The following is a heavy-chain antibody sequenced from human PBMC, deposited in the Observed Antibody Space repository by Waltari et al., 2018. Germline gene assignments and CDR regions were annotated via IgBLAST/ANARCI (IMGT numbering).Heavy chain of an antibody. V-gene: IGHV3-49*04. CDR3: TRGGDYGDYVSWFDP. J-gene: IGHJ5*02. D-gene: IGHD4-17*01. CDR1: GFTFGDYA. CDR2: IRSKAYGGTT. Sequence: EVQLVASGGGLVQPGRSLRLSCTASGFTFGDYAMSWVRQAPGKGLEGVGFIRSKAYGGTTEYAASVKGRFTISRDDSKSIAYLQMNSLKTEDTAVYYCTRGGDYGDYVSWFDPWGQGTLVTVSS.